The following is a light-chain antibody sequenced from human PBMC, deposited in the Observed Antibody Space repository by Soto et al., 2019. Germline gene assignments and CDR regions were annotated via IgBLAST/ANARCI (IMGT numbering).Light chain of an antibody. J-gene: IGLJ1*01. CDR2: EGS. CDR1: RSDVGNYNL. CDR3: CSYAGRSTLYV. V-gene: IGLV2-23*01. Sequence: QSVLTQPASVSGSPGQAITISCTGNRSDVGNYNLVSWYQQHPGKAPKLMIFEGSKRPSGVSNRFSGTKSGNTASLTISGLQAEDEADYYCCSYAGRSTLYVFGTGTKVTVL.